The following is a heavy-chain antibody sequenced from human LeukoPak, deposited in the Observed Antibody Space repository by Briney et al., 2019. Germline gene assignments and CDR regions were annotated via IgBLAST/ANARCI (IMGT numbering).Heavy chain of an antibody. J-gene: IGHJ4*02. CDR1: GFTFSSYA. CDR2: ISGSGGST. V-gene: IGHV3-23*01. CDR3: AKDLTASGSYYNPFDY. D-gene: IGHD1-26*01. Sequence: PGGSLRLSCAASGFTFSSYAMSWVRQAPGKGLEWASAISGSGGSTYYADSVKGRFTISRDNAKNSLYLQMNSLRAEDTALYYCAKDLTASGSYYNPFDYWGQGTLVTVSS.